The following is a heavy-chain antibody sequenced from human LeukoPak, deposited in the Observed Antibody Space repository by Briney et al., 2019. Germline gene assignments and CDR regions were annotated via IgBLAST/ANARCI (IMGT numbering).Heavy chain of an antibody. V-gene: IGHV3-30*18. CDR2: ISYDGSNK. CDR1: GFTFSSSG. D-gene: IGHD6-13*01. CDR3: ANFAAGTPDDY. Sequence: GKSLRLSCAASGFTFSSSGMHWVRQAQGRGLEWVAVISYDGSNKYYADSVKGRFTISGDNSKNTLYLQMNSLRAEDTAVYYCANFAAGTPDDYWGQGTLVTVSS. J-gene: IGHJ4*02.